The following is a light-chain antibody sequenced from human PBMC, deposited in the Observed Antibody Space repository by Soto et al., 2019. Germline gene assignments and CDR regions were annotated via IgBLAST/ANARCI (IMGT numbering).Light chain of an antibody. J-gene: IGLJ2*01. Sequence: QPVLTQPASVSGSPGQSITISCTGTSSDVGGYNYVSWYQQHPGKAPKLMIFDVSNRPSGVSNRFSASKSGNTASLTISGLQAEDEADYYCSSYTSSSTLVIFGGGTKLTVL. CDR3: SSYTSSSTLVI. CDR2: DVS. V-gene: IGLV2-14*01. CDR1: SSDVGGYNY.